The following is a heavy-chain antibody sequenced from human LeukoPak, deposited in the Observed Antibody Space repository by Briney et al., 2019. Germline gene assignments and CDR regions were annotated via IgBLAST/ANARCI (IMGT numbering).Heavy chain of an antibody. D-gene: IGHD3-9*01. J-gene: IGHJ5*02. CDR3: AKDSDIVTGGWFDP. Sequence: RGSPRLSCAASGFTFSSYGMYSVRPAPGKGLEWVADISYDGSNKYYADSVKGRFTISRDNSKNTLYLQMNSLRAEDTAVYYCAKDSDIVTGGWFDPWGQGTLVTVSS. CDR1: GFTFSSYG. CDR2: ISYDGSNK. V-gene: IGHV3-30*18.